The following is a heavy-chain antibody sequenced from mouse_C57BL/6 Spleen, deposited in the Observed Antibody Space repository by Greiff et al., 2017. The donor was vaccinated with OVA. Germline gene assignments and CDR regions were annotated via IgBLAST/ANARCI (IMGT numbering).Heavy chain of an antibody. CDR2: IDPEDGDT. V-gene: IGHV14-1*01. Sequence: EVQLQQSGAELVRPGASVKLSCTASGFNIKDYYMHWVKQRPEQGLEWIGRIDPEDGDTEYAPKFQGKATMTVDKSSSTAYMQLSSLTSEDSAVYYCARGPSMVTNYFDYWGQGTTLTVSS. D-gene: IGHD2-9*01. CDR3: ARGPSMVTNYFDY. CDR1: GFNIKDYY. J-gene: IGHJ2*01.